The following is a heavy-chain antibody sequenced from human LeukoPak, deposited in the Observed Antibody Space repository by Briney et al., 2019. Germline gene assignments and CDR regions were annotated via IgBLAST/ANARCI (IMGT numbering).Heavy chain of an antibody. J-gene: IGHJ4*02. D-gene: IGHD3-22*01. V-gene: IGHV3-7*03. CDR1: GFTFSSYW. CDR2: IKQDGSEK. Sequence: GGSLRLSCAASGFTFSSYWMSWVRQAPGKGLEWVANIKQDGSEKYYVDSVKGRFTISRDNAKNSLYLQMNSLRAEDTAVYYCARDQPLYYDSSGYVDYWGQGTLVTVSS. CDR3: ARDQPLYYDSSGYVDY.